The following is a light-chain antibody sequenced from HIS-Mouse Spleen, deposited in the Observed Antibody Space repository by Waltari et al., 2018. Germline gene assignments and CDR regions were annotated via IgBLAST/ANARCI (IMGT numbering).Light chain of an antibody. CDR1: ALPKKY. CDR3: YSTDSSGNHRV. CDR2: EDS. Sequence: SYELTHPPSLSVSPGQTARITCSGDALPKKYAYWYQQKSGQAPVLVIYEDSKRPSGIPERFSGSSSGTMATLTISGAQVEDEADYYCYSTDSSGNHRVFGGGTKLTVL. J-gene: IGLJ2*01. V-gene: IGLV3-10*01.